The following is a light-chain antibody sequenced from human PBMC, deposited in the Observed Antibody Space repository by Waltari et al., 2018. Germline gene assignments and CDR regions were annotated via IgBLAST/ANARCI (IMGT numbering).Light chain of an antibody. V-gene: IGKV3-15*01. J-gene: IGKJ1*01. CDR3: QQYNLWPWT. CDR1: QSVGTK. Sequence: EIVMTQSPVTLSVSPGERATLSFRASQSVGTKLAWYQPKPGPAPRLLIHGASTRATCIAARFSGSGSGTEFTLTISSLQSEDFAIYYCQQYNLWPWTFDQGTKVDIK. CDR2: GAS.